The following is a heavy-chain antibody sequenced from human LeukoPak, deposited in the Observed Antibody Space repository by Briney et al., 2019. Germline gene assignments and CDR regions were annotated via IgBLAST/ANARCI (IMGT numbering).Heavy chain of an antibody. CDR3: ARHRIAAADDAFEI. CDR2: IYYSGSN. CDR1: GGSISSSSYY. Sequence: PSETLSLTCTVSGGSISSSSYYWGCLRQPPGKELEWIGTIYYSGSNYYNPSLKSRVTISVDTSKNLFSLKLNSVTAADTAVYYCARHRIAAADDAFEIWGQGTMVTVSS. J-gene: IGHJ3*02. V-gene: IGHV4-39*01. D-gene: IGHD6-13*01.